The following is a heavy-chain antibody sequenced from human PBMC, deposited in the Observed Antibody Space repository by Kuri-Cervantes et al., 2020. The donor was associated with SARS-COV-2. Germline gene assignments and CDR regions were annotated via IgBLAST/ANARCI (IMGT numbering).Heavy chain of an antibody. CDR1: GFSFSSYS. J-gene: IGHJ4*02. D-gene: IGHD6-19*01. CDR2: ITSSSTYK. V-gene: IGHV3-21*01. CDR3: SPSHFSGWYYFDY. Sequence: GGSLRLSCAASGFSFSSYSMNWVRQALGTGLEWVASITSSSTYKNYADSVKGRFTISRDNAENSLYLQMNSLRAEDTAVYYCSPSHFSGWYYFDYWGQGTLVTVSS.